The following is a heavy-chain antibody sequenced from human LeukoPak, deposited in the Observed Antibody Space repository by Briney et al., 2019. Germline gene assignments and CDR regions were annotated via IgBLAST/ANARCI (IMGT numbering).Heavy chain of an antibody. V-gene: IGHV3-23*01. CDR1: GFTFSSYA. CDR2: ISGSGGST. D-gene: IGHD3-10*01. Sequence: GGSLRLSCAASGFTFSSYAMSWVRQAPGKGLEWVSAISGSGGSTYYADSVKGRFTISRDNSKNTLYLQMNSLRAEDTAVYYCAKDLRSKVRGVIEYYYYYGMDVWGQGTTVTVSS. J-gene: IGHJ6*02. CDR3: AKDLRSKVRGVIEYYYYYGMDV.